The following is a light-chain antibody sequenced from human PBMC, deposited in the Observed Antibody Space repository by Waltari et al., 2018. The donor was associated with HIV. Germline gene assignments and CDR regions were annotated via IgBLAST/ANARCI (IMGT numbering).Light chain of an antibody. CDR1: QSVSRDY. CDR2: GVS. V-gene: IGKV3-20*01. CDR3: QQHPIT. J-gene: IGKJ5*01. Sequence: DIVLTQTQGTLSSSPGERATLSCRASQSVSRDYLAWYQQKPGQATRLLIYGVSSRATGIPDRFSGSGSGTEFTLTISRLEPEDFAVYYCQQHPITFGQGTRLEIK.